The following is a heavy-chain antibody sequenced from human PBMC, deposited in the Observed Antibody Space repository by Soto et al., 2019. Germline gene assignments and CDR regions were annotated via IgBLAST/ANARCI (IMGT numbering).Heavy chain of an antibody. Sequence: SVKVSCKASGGNFRSEAISWVRQAPGHGLEWMGRIIPMFSTPHYAQKFQGRVTIIADESTSTVNMELSSLRYEDTAVYYCARGTPYGSGSYYSQQDHYYYYYGMDVWGQGTTVTVSS. V-gene: IGHV1-69*13. D-gene: IGHD3-10*01. CDR1: GGNFRSEA. CDR2: IIPMFSTP. J-gene: IGHJ6*02. CDR3: ARGTPYGSGSYYSQQDHYYYYYGMDV.